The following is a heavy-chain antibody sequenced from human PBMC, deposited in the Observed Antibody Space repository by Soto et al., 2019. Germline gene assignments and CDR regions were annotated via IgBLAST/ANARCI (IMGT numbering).Heavy chain of an antibody. CDR3: ARSEYYYDSSSGYRPDVRFDY. V-gene: IGHV1-69*13. J-gene: IGHJ4*02. CDR2: IIPIFGTA. CDR1: GVTFSSYA. D-gene: IGHD3-22*01. Sequence: SVKVSCKASGVTFSSYAISWVRQAPGQGLEWMGGIIPIFGTANYAQKFQGRVTITADESTSTAYMELSSLRSEDTAVYYCARSEYYYDSSSGYRPDVRFDYWGQGTLVTVSS.